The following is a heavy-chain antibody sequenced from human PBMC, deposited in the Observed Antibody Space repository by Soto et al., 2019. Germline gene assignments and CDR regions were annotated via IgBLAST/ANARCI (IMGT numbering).Heavy chain of an antibody. J-gene: IGHJ3*02. CDR1: GYIFTTYG. CDR3: AGGGSDYYYVSQGYFDN. V-gene: IGHV1-18*01. D-gene: IGHD1-26*01. CDR2: ISAYNGNT. Sequence: QVQLVQSGAEVKKPGASVKVSCKASGYIFTTYGISWVRQAPGQGLEWMGWISAYNGNTNYAQKLQGRVTMTTDTSRSTASRELRRLRSDDTAGYFCAGGGSDYYYVSQGYFDNWGQGTMVTVSS.